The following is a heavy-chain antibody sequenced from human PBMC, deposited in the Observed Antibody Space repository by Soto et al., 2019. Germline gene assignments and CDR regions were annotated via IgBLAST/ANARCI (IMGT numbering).Heavy chain of an antibody. CDR3: ARRYGRFWSGNYYMDV. CDR2: IRSYNNST. Sequence: ASVKVSCKASGYTFTSYGVNWVRQAPGQGLEWMGWIRSYNNSTNYAQKLQGRVTMTTDTSTNTAYMELRSLRSDDTAVYYCARRYGRFWSGNYYMDVWGKGTTVTVSS. CDR1: GYTFTSYG. D-gene: IGHD3-3*01. V-gene: IGHV1-18*01. J-gene: IGHJ6*03.